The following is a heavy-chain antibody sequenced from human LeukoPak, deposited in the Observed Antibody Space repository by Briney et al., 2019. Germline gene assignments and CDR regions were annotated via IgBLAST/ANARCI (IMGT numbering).Heavy chain of an antibody. CDR3: ARGSLASEYSSRDYYYGMDV. D-gene: IGHD6-6*01. J-gene: IGHJ6*02. CDR2: ISSSSSYI. V-gene: IGHV3-21*01. CDR1: GFTFSSYS. Sequence: GGSLRLSCAASGFTFSSYSMNRVRQAPGKGLGWVSSISSSSSYIYYADSVKGRFTISRDNAKNSLYLQMNSLRAEDTAVYYCARGSLASEYSSRDYYYGMDVWGQGTTVTVSS.